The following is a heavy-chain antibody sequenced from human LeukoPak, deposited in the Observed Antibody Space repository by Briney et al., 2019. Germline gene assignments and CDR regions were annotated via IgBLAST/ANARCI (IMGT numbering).Heavy chain of an antibody. CDR2: IIPIFGTA. D-gene: IGHD3-22*01. CDR3: ARDIQRYYYDSSGYYLAY. CDR1: GGTFSSYT. Sequence: SVKVSCKASGGTFSSYTISWVRQAPGQGLEWMGRIIPIFGTANYAQKFQGRVTITTDESTSTAYMELSSLRSEDTAVYYCARDIQRYYYDSSGYYLAYWGQGTLVTVSS. V-gene: IGHV1-69*05. J-gene: IGHJ4*02.